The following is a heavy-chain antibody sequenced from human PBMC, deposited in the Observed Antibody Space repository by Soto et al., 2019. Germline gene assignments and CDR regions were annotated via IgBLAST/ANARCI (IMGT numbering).Heavy chain of an antibody. D-gene: IGHD3-9*01. V-gene: IGHV4-59*01. CDR2: IYYSGST. Sequence: SETLSLTCTVSGGSISSYYWSWIRQPPGKGLEWIGYIYYSGSTNYNPSLKSRVTISVDTSKNQFSLKLSSVTAADTAVYYCARDNYDILTGYYGFDPWGQRTLVTVS. J-gene: IGHJ5*02. CDR3: ARDNYDILTGYYGFDP. CDR1: GGSISSYY.